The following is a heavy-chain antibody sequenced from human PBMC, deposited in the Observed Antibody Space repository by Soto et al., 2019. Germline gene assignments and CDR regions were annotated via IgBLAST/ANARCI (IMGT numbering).Heavy chain of an antibody. CDR1: GYTFTNYW. J-gene: IGHJ4*02. D-gene: IGHD2-15*01. CDR2: IYPGDSRT. V-gene: IGHV5-51*01. CDR3: ARHPCSGGSCYTAFDN. Sequence: PGESLKISCRGSGYTFTNYWIGWVRQMPGKGLEWMGIIYPGDSRTRYSPSFQGQVTISVDKSTSTAYLQWSSLKASDTATYYCARHPCSGGSCYTAFDNWGKGTLVIVAS.